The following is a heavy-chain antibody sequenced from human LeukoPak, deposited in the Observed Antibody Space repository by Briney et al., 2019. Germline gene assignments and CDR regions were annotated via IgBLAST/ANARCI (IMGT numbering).Heavy chain of an antibody. CDR3: ARLSSSWGDNWFDP. D-gene: IGHD6-13*01. V-gene: IGHV1-18*01. Sequence: ASVKVSCKASGYTFTSYGISWVRQAPGQGLEWMGWISAYNGSTNYAQKLQGRVTMTTDTSTSTAYMELRSLRSDDTAVYYCARLSSSWGDNWFDPWGQGTLVTVSS. CDR1: GYTFTSYG. J-gene: IGHJ5*02. CDR2: ISAYNGST.